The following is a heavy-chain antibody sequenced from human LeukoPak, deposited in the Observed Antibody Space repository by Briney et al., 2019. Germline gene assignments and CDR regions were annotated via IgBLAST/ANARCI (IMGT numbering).Heavy chain of an antibody. V-gene: IGHV3-11*06. CDR1: GFTFSDYF. D-gene: IGHD6-13*01. Sequence: SGGSLRLSCAASGFTFSDYFMSWIRQAPGKGLEWVSYISTSSTYTNYADSVKGRFTISRDNAKNSLYLQMNSLRAEDTAVYYCARDAKVAAAGNWFDPWGQGTLVTVFS. CDR3: ARDAKVAAAGNWFDP. CDR2: ISTSSTYT. J-gene: IGHJ5*02.